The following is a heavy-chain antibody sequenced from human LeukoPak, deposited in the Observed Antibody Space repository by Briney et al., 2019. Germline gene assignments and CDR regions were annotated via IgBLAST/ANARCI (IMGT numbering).Heavy chain of an antibody. V-gene: IGHV3-43*01. Sequence: GGSLRLSCAASGFTFDDYTMHWVRQAPGKGLEWVSLISWNGGSTYYADSVKGRFTISRDNSKNSLYLQMNSLRTEGTALYYCAKDYNAAGSGLLFDYWGQGTLVTVSS. J-gene: IGHJ4*02. CDR3: AKDYNAAGSGLLFDY. CDR1: GFTFDDYT. D-gene: IGHD3-10*01. CDR2: ISWNGGST.